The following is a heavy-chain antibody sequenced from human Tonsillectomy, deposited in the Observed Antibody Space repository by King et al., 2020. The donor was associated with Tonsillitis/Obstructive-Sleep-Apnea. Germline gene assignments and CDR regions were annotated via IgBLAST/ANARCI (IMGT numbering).Heavy chain of an antibody. J-gene: IGHJ6*03. CDR1: GGSIKNYY. D-gene: IGHD6-6*01. CDR3: ARGRSSVKNYYMDV. CDR2: IYNSGTT. V-gene: IGHV4-59*01. Sequence: QLQESGPGMVMPSENLSLTCTVSGGSIKNYYWTWVRQTPGKGLEWIGYIYNSGTTHFNPSLKSRVTMSADKNQLSLRLTSVTPADTAVYYCARGRSSVKNYYMDVWGKGTAVAVSS.